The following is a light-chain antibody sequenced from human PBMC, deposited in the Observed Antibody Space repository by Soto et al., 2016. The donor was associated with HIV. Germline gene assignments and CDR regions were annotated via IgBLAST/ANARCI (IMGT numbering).Light chain of an antibody. CDR1: DIGGKD. Sequence: SYELTQPPSVSVAPGKTARITCGGNDIGGKDVHWYQQKPGQAPLLVVYDDSARPSGIPERFSGSNSGNTATLTISKVEAGDEADYICQVWDPRRDQSWVFGGGTKLT. CDR2: DDS. CDR3: QVWDPRRDQSWV. J-gene: IGLJ3*02. V-gene: IGLV3-21*03.